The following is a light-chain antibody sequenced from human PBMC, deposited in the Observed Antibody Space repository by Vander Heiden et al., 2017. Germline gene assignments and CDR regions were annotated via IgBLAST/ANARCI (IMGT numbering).Light chain of an antibody. CDR2: DAS. V-gene: IGKV1-33*01. Sequence: DIQMTQSPSSLSASVGDRVTITCQASQAISNYLNWYQQKPGKAPKLLIYDASSSAAGVPSRLSGSGSGTDFTFTISSLQPEDIATYYCQQFHALPYTFGQGTKLAI. J-gene: IGKJ2*01. CDR1: QAISNY. CDR3: QQFHALPYT.